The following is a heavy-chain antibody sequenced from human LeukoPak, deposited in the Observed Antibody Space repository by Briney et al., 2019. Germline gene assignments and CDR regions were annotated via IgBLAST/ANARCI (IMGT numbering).Heavy chain of an antibody. J-gene: IGHJ1*01. D-gene: IGHD3-22*01. Sequence: GGSLRLSXAASGFTFSSYSMNWVRQAPGKGLEWLSYISSSSSTIYYADSVKGRFTISRDNAKNSLYLQMNSLRAEDTAVYYCATGPRGYDSSGYPEFFQHWGQGTLVTVSS. CDR2: ISSSSSTI. CDR1: GFTFSSYS. CDR3: ATGPRGYDSSGYPEFFQH. V-gene: IGHV3-48*01.